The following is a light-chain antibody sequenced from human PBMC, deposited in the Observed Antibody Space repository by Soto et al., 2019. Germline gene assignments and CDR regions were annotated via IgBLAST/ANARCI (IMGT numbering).Light chain of an antibody. J-gene: IGKJ5*01. CDR2: AAF. Sequence: DIQMAQSPSSVSASVGDRVTITCRASQAITRSLAWYQQKPGKAPKLLIYAAFSLQSGVPSRFSGSGFGTDFTLTISSLQPEDFATYYCQQANSFPITFGQGTRLEIK. CDR1: QAITRS. CDR3: QQANSFPIT. V-gene: IGKV1-12*01.